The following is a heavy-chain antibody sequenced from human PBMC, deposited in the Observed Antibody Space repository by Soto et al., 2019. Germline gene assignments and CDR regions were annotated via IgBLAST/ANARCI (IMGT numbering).Heavy chain of an antibody. CDR1: GFTFSSYW. J-gene: IGHJ4*02. Sequence: GGSLRLSCAASGFTFSSYWMSWVRQAPGKGLEWVANIKQDGSEKYYVDSVKGRFTISRDNAKNSLYLQMNSLRAEDTAVYYCARDRGIVGATNLRPIDYWGQGTLVTVSS. CDR2: IKQDGSEK. CDR3: ARDRGIVGATNLRPIDY. D-gene: IGHD1-26*01. V-gene: IGHV3-7*03.